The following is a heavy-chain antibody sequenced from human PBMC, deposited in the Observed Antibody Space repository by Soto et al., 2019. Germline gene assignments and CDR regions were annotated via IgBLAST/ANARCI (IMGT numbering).Heavy chain of an antibody. CDR2: IYPGDSDT. V-gene: IGHV5-51*01. Sequence: PGESLKISCKGSGYSFTSDWIGWVRQMPGKGLELMGIIYPGDSDTRYSPSFQGQVTISADKSISTAYLQWSSLKASDSATYYCARQGSNGACGYFAMDVWGQGTTVTISS. J-gene: IGHJ6*02. CDR3: ARQGSNGACGYFAMDV. D-gene: IGHD3-16*01. CDR1: GYSFTSDW.